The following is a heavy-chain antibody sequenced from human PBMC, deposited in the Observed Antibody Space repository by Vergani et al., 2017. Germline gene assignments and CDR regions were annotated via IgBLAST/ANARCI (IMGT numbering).Heavy chain of an antibody. Sequence: VQLVESGGGLVQPGRSLRLSCAASGFTFSSYGMHWVRQAPGKGREWVAVIWYDGSNKYYADSVKGRFTISRDNSKNTLYLQMNSLRAEDTAVYYCAKDFLGAYCGGDCYSGVSDYWGQGTLVTVSS. V-gene: IGHV3-33*06. CDR2: IWYDGSNK. CDR3: AKDFLGAYCGGDCYSGVSDY. CDR1: GFTFSSYG. J-gene: IGHJ4*02. D-gene: IGHD2-21*02.